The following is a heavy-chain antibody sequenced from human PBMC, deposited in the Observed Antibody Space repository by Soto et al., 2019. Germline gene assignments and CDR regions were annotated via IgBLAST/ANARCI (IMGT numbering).Heavy chain of an antibody. CDR2: INPKSDGT. CDR1: GYTFTDFL. D-gene: IGHD2-8*01. V-gene: IGHV1-2*02. J-gene: IGHJ6*03. Sequence: ASVKVSCKASGYTFTDFLIYWVRQAPGQGLEWMGRINPKSDGTAFAQSFQGRVTMARDTSISTVYMEVSRLRSDDTAVYYCARGDSTDCSNGVCSFNYNYHLDVWGQGTTVTVSS. CDR3: ARGDSTDCSNGVCSFNYNYHLDV.